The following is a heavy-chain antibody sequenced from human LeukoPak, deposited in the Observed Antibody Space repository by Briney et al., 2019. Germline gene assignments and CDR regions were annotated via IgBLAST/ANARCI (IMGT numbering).Heavy chain of an antibody. CDR1: GGSFSGYY. V-gene: IGHV4-34*01. CDR3: ARSRWVTMVRGRRNYYYGMDV. J-gene: IGHJ6*02. Sequence: KASETLSLTCAVYGGSFSGYYWSWIRQPPGKGLEWSGEINHSGSTNYNPSLKSRVTISVDTSKNQFSLKLSSVTAADTAVYYCARSRWVTMVRGRRNYYYGMDVWGQGTTVTVSS. CDR2: INHSGST. D-gene: IGHD3-10*01.